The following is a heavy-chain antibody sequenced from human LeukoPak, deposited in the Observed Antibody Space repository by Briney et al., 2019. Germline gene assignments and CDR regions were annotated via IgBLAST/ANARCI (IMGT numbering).Heavy chain of an antibody. CDR1: GFTFSSYA. D-gene: IGHD3-3*01. Sequence: GRSMRLSCVASGFTFSSYAMSWVRQAPGKGLEWVSTIIGIGANTYYADSVKGRFIISRDNSTNTLYLQMNSLRAEDTAIYYCAKGPKDILRFLEWLSFVYSGQGTLVTVSS. J-gene: IGHJ4*02. V-gene: IGHV3-23*01. CDR2: IIGIGANT. CDR3: AKGPKDILRFLEWLSFVY.